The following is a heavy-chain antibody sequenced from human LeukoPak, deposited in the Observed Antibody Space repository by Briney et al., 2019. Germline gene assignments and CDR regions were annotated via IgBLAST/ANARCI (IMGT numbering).Heavy chain of an antibody. CDR3: STLTSRGLSDS. J-gene: IGHJ4*02. V-gene: IGHV3-15*07. Sequence: PGGSLRLSCAASGFTFTNAWMNWVRQTPGKGLEWVGRIKSKADGETIDYAAPVKGRFTFSRDDSKNMLYLQMNSLKSEDTAVYYCSTLTSRGLSDSWGQGTLVTVSS. CDR1: GFTFTNAW. CDR2: IKSKADGETI. D-gene: IGHD1-20*01.